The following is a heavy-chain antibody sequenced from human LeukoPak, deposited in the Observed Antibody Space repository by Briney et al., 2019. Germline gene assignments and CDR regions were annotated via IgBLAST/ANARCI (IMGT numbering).Heavy chain of an antibody. V-gene: IGHV3-23*01. CDR3: AKDGDDFWSGYSHGLDY. CDR2: ISGSGGST. D-gene: IGHD3-3*01. CDR1: GFTFSSSA. J-gene: IGHJ4*02. Sequence: PGASLRLSCAASGFTFSSSAKSWVCQAPRKGMEWVSAISGSGGSTSYADSVKGRCTISCDNSKNTLFSQSMTLRAEDTVVDYCAKDGDDFWSGYSHGLDYWGQGTLVTVSS.